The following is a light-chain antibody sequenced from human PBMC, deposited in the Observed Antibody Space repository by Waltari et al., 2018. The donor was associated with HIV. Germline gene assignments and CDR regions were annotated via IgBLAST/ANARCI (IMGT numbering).Light chain of an antibody. CDR1: SSNIRTGYD. J-gene: IGLJ1*01. CDR2: WKR. CDR3: QTYDSTLNGYV. V-gene: IGLV1-40*01. Sequence: QSVLTQPPSVSGAPGQRITISCTGPSSNIRTGYDVHWYQQLPGRAPNVVIQWKRNRPSGVLDRFSAYKSGTSASLTITGLQAEDEADYYCQTYDSTLNGYVFGTGTKVTVL.